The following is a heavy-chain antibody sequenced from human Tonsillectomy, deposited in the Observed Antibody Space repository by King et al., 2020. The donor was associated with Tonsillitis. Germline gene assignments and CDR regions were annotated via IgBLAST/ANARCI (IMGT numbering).Heavy chain of an antibody. CDR1: GGSVSGGSYY. D-gene: IGHD1-26*01. Sequence: VQLQESGPGLVKPSETLSLTCTVSGGSVSGGSYYWSWIRQPPGKGLEWIGYIYYSGSTNYNPSLKSRVTISVDTSKNQFSLKLSSVTAADTAVYYCARDIVDSFDYWGQGTLVTVSS. J-gene: IGHJ4*02. CDR3: ARDIVDSFDY. CDR2: IYYSGST. V-gene: IGHV4-61*01.